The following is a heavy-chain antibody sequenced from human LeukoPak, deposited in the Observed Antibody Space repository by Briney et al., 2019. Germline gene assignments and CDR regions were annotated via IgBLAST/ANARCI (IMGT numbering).Heavy chain of an antibody. CDR1: GFTFSGYA. Sequence: HAGGSLRLSCAASGFTFSGYAMNWVRQAPGKGLEWVSGISGRGDSTYYADSVKGRFTISRDNAKNSLFLQMDSLTVEDTALYYCARDRSSGYPGTLDIWGQGRMVTVSS. CDR3: ARDRSSGYPGTLDI. CDR2: ISGRGDST. V-gene: IGHV3-23*01. D-gene: IGHD3-22*01. J-gene: IGHJ3*02.